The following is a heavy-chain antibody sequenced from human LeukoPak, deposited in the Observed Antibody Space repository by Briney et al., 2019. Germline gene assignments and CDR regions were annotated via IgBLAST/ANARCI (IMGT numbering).Heavy chain of an antibody. J-gene: IGHJ5*02. CDR1: GFTFSSYA. CDR2: ISGIGGST. D-gene: IGHD5-18*01. Sequence: PGGSLRLSCAASGFTFSSYAMSWVRQAPGKGLEWVSVISGIGGSTYYTDSVKGRFTISRDNPKNTLYLQMNSLRAEDTALYHCARVGEYSYGSPTWFDPWGQGTLVTVSS. V-gene: IGHV3-23*01. CDR3: ARVGEYSYGSPTWFDP.